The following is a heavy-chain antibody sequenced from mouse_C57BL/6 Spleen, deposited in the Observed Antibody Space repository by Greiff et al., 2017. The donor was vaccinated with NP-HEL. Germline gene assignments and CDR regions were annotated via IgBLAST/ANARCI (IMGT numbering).Heavy chain of an antibody. CDR2: IYPGSGST. V-gene: IGHV1-55*01. CDR1: GYTFTSYW. CDR3: ASHYYEHFDY. J-gene: IGHJ2*01. D-gene: IGHD1-2*01. Sequence: QVQLKQSGAELVKPGASVKMSCKASGYTFTSYWITWVKQRPGQGLEWIGDIYPGSGSTNYNEKFKSKATLTVDTSSSTAYMQLSSLTSEDSAVYYGASHYYEHFDYWGQGTTLTVSS.